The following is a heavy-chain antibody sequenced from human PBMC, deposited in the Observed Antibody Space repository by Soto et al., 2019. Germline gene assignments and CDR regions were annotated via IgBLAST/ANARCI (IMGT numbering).Heavy chain of an antibody. V-gene: IGHV4-31*03. CDR1: GGSISSGGYN. D-gene: IGHD3-9*01. CDR3: VRVPVYDILTGYPAGGSDY. CDR2: IYYSGRT. J-gene: IGHJ4*02. Sequence: PSETLSLTCTVSGGSISSGGYNWSWIRQHPRKGLEWIGYIYYSGRTYYNPSLKSRVTISVDTSKNQFSLKLSSVTAADTAVYYCVRVPVYDILTGYPAGGSDYWGQGTLVTVSS.